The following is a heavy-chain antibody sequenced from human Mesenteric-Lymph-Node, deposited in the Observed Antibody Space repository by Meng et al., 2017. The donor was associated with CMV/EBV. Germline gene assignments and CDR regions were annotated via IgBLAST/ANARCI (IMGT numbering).Heavy chain of an antibody. D-gene: IGHD2-21*01. CDR3: ARDNRYCGGDCYSFDY. CDR2: TYYRSKWYN. V-gene: IGHV6-1*01. Sequence: SCAISGDSVSSHIAAWNWIRQSPSRGLEWLGRTYYRSKWYNDYAVSVNSRITINPDTSKNQFSLQLNSVTPEDTAVYYCARDNRYCGGDCYSFDYWGQGALVTVSS. J-gene: IGHJ4*02. CDR1: GDSVSSHIAA.